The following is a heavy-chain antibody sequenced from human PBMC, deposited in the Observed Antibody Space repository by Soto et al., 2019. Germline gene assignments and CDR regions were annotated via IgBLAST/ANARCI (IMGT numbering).Heavy chain of an antibody. Sequence: GSLRLSCAASGFTFSSYWMSWVRQAPGKGLEWVANIKQDGSEKYYVDSVKGRFTISRDNAKNSLYLQMNSLRAEDTAVYYCARHLLRYYDFWSGYYWYYYYGMDVWGQGTTVTVSS. CDR3: ARHLLRYYDFWSGYYWYYYYGMDV. D-gene: IGHD3-3*01. J-gene: IGHJ6*02. CDR2: IKQDGSEK. V-gene: IGHV3-7*01. CDR1: GFTFSSYW.